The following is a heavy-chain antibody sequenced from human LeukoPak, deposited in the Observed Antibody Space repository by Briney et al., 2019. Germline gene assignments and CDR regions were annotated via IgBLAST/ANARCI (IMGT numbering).Heavy chain of an antibody. D-gene: IGHD6-19*01. CDR3: ARQIPLAGTFYFDN. Sequence: PGGSLRLFCAASGFTVSSNFMRRVRPAPGRGLEWVSVFYSGGTTYYADSVKGRFAISRDGSGNTLYLQMNSLRAEDTAVYFCARQIPLAGTFYFDNWGQGTLVTVSS. CDR1: GFTVSSNF. J-gene: IGHJ4*02. CDR2: FYSGGTT. V-gene: IGHV3-53*01.